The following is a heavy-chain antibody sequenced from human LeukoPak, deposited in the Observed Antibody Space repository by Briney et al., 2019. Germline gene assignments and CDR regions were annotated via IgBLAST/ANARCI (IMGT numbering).Heavy chain of an antibody. CDR3: AREQEDYDFWSGPFDWFDP. Sequence: PSETLSLTCTVSGGSISSYYWSWIRQPPGKGLEWIGYIYYSGSTNYNPSLKSRVTISVDTSKNQFSLKLSSVTAADTAVYYCAREQEDYDFWSGPFDWFDPWGQGTLVTVSS. CDR1: GGSISSYY. V-gene: IGHV4-59*12. CDR2: IYYSGST. D-gene: IGHD3-3*01. J-gene: IGHJ5*02.